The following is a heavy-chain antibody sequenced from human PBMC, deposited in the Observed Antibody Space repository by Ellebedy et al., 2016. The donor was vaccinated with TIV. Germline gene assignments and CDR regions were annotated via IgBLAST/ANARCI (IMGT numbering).Heavy chain of an antibody. Sequence: GESLKISCGASGFSLRSYWMTWVRQAPGKGLEWVANINQDGSDKYYVDSVKGRFTIARDNAKNSLYLQMSSLRVQDTAVYYCATDGSYGDYRSPTHAFVMWGQGTMVAVSS. CDR3: ATDGSYGDYRSPTHAFVM. D-gene: IGHD4-17*01. J-gene: IGHJ3*02. CDR1: GFSLRSYW. CDR2: INQDGSDK. V-gene: IGHV3-7*01.